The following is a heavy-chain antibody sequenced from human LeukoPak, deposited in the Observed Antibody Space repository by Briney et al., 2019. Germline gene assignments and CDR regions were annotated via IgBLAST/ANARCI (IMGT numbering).Heavy chain of an antibody. V-gene: IGHV1-2*02. J-gene: IGHJ5*02. Sequence: ASVKVPCKASGYTFTGYYMHWVRQAPGQGLEWMAWINPNSGGANCTQKFHGRVTLTRDTSISTAYMELNRLTSDDTAVYYCARDEATAMAAWGQGTLVTVSS. CDR3: ARDEATAMAA. CDR2: INPNSGGA. D-gene: IGHD5-18*01. CDR1: GYTFTGYY.